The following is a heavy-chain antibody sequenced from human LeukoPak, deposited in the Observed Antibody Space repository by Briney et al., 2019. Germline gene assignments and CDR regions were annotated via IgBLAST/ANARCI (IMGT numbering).Heavy chain of an antibody. CDR3: ARDNGPDAFDI. CDR2: IKQDESEK. J-gene: IGHJ3*02. D-gene: IGHD2-8*01. V-gene: IGHV3-7*04. Sequence: GGSLRLSCAASGFTFTSYWMTWVRQAPGKGLEWVANIKQDESEKYYVDSVKGRFTISRDNAKNSLYLQMNSLRAEDTAVYCCARDNGPDAFDIWGQGTMVTVSS. CDR1: GFTFTSYW.